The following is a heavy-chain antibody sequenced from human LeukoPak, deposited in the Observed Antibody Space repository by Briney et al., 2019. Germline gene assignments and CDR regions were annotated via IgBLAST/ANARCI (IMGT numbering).Heavy chain of an antibody. D-gene: IGHD1-26*01. V-gene: IGHV3-74*01. J-gene: IGHJ4*02. CDR2: INDDGSTT. CDR3: ARALGSPLDY. Sequence: PGGSLRLTCAASGFTFSTSWMHWVRQAPGKGLVWVSRINDDGSTTTHADSVKGRFTISRDNAKNTLYLEMNSLRAEDTAVYYCARALGSPLDYWGQGTLVTVSS. CDR1: GFTFSTSW.